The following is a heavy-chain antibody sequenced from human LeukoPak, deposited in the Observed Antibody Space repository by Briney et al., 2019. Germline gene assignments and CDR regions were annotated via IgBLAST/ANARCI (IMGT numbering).Heavy chain of an antibody. CDR3: AKVSRVGATWYFDY. CDR1: GFTFSSYS. CDR2: ISSSSSYI. D-gene: IGHD1-26*01. Sequence: GGSLRLSCAASGFTFSSYSMNWVRQAPGKGLEWVSSISSSSSYIYYADSVKGRFTISRDNARNSLYLQMNSLRAEDTAVYYCAKVSRVGATWYFDYWGQGTLVTVSS. V-gene: IGHV3-21*01. J-gene: IGHJ4*02.